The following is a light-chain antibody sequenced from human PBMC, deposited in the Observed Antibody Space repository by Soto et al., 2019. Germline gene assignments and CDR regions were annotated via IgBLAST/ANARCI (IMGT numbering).Light chain of an antibody. CDR3: SSYTTSAPYV. CDR1: SIDLGYYDY. J-gene: IGLJ1*01. Sequence: QSALTQPASVSGSPGQSITISCTGTSIDLGYYDYVSWFQQHPGKAPKLIISQVTNRPSGISTRFSGSKSGNTASLTISGLQAEDEAHYYCSSYTTSAPYVFGSGTKV. CDR2: QVT. V-gene: IGLV2-14*01.